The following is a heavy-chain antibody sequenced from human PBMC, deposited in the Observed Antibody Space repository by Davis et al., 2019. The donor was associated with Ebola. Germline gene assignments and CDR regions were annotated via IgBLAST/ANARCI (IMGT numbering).Heavy chain of an antibody. CDR1: GYTFTNYG. J-gene: IGHJ4*02. V-gene: IGHV1-18*04. Sequence: ASVPVSCQASGYTFTNYGITWVRQAPGQGLEWMGWIYPYNGNTHYAQKLQGRVSMTADTSTSTAYVELRSLRSDDTAVYYCARDPWGMEKDSWGQGTLVTISS. CDR2: IYPYNGNT. D-gene: IGHD3-16*01. CDR3: ARDPWGMEKDS.